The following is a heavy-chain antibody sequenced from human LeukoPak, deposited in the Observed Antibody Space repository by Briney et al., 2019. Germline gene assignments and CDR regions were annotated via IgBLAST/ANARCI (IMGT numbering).Heavy chain of an antibody. V-gene: IGHV3-53*01. Sequence: GGSLRLSCAASGFTVSCNYMSWVRQAPGKGLEWVSVIYSGGSTYYADSVKGRFTISRDNSKNTLYLQMNSLRAEDTAVYYCASPSGSYPEGFDYWGQGTLVTVSS. D-gene: IGHD1-26*01. CDR1: GFTVSCNY. J-gene: IGHJ4*02. CDR3: ASPSGSYPEGFDY. CDR2: IYSGGST.